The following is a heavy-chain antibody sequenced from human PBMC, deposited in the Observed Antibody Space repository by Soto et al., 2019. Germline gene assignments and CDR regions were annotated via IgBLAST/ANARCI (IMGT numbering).Heavy chain of an antibody. D-gene: IGHD3-3*01. CDR2: ISYDGSNK. CDR1: GFTFSSYG. V-gene: IGHV3-30*18. J-gene: IGHJ4*02. Sequence: GGSLRLSCAACGFTFSSYGMHWVRQAPGKGLEWVAVISYDGSNKYYADSVKGRFTISRDNSKNTLYLQMNSLGAEDTAVYYCAKGTGITIFGVASYWGQGTLVTLSS. CDR3: AKGTGITIFGVASY.